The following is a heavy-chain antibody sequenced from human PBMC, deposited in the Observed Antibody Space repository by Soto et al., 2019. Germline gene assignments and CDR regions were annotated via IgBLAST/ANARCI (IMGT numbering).Heavy chain of an antibody. CDR1: GGSISSGGDY. J-gene: IGHJ6*02. D-gene: IGHD2-15*01. Sequence: QVQLQESCPGLVKPSQTLSLTCTVSGGSISSGGDYWSWIRQHPGKGLEWIGYIYYSGSPHYNPSLHSRVTLSVDPSKNHFSLKLSSVTAADTAVYYCARATPYNYYGMDVWGQGTTVTVSS. CDR3: ARATPYNYYGMDV. CDR2: IYYSGSP. V-gene: IGHV4-31*03.